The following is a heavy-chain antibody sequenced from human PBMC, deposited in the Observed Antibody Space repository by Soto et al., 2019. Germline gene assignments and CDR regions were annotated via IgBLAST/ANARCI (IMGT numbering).Heavy chain of an antibody. Sequence: QVQLVQSGAAVTKPGSSVKVSCKASGGTLSRNAINWVRQAPGQGLEWVGGIIPILGTPNYAQRFRGRVTITADKSTKTASMEFSSLTSEDRAVYFCAGAWFGSISDGPRGYYGMEVWCQGTTVTVSS. J-gene: IGHJ6*02. V-gene: IGHV1-69*06. CDR1: GGTLSRNA. CDR2: IIPILGTP. CDR3: AGAWFGSISDGPRGYYGMEV. D-gene: IGHD3-10*01.